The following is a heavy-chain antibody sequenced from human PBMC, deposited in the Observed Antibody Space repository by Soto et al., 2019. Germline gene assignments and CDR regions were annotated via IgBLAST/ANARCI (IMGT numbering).Heavy chain of an antibody. V-gene: IGHV1-69*12. Sequence: QVQLVQAGAEVKKPGSSVTVSCKASGGTFSSYAISWVRQAPGQGLEWMGGIIPIFGTANYAQKFQGRVTITADESTSTAYSERSSLRSEDTAVYYCARAFKSSPPSWFDHWGQGTLVTVSS. D-gene: IGHD6-13*01. CDR3: ARAFKSSPPSWFDH. J-gene: IGHJ5*02. CDR1: GGTFSSYA. CDR2: IIPIFGTA.